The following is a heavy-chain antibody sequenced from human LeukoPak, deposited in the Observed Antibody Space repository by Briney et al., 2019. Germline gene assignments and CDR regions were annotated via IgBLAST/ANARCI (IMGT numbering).Heavy chain of an antibody. D-gene: IGHD3-22*01. CDR3: ARDYYDSSGYYHNWFDP. V-gene: IGHV1-69*13. CDR2: IIPIFGTA. Sequence: GASVKVSCKASGGTFSSYAISWVRQAPGQGLEWMGGIIPIFGTANYAQKFQGRVTITADESTSTAYMELSSLRSEDTAVYYCARDYYDSSGYYHNWFDPWGQGTLVTVSS. J-gene: IGHJ5*02. CDR1: GGTFSSYA.